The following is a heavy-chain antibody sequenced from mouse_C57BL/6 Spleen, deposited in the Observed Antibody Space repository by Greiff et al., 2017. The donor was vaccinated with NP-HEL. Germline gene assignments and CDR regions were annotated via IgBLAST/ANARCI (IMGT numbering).Heavy chain of an antibody. V-gene: IGHV1-7*01. D-gene: IGHD3-2*02. J-gene: IGHJ2*01. CDR1: GYTFTSYW. CDR3: AIDSSGYYFDD. CDR2: INPSSGYT. Sequence: VKLVESGAELVKPGASVKLSCKASGYTFTSYWMHWVKQRPGQGLEWIGYINPSSGYTKYNQKFKDKATLTADKSSSTAYMQLSSLTYEDSAVYYCAIDSSGYYFDDWGQGTTLTVSS.